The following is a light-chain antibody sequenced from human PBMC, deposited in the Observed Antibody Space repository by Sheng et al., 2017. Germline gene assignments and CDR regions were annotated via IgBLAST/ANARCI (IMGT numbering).Light chain of an antibody. CDR1: ELGETY. J-gene: IGLJ2*01. Sequence: SSGLTQPPSVSVSPGQTASITCSGDELGETYVSWYQQRPGQSPVRVIYQDTKRPSGIPERFSGSNSGNTATLTISGTQAMDEADYYCQAWDINTVLFGGGTKLTVL. CDR3: QAWDINTVL. CDR2: QDT. V-gene: IGLV3-1*01.